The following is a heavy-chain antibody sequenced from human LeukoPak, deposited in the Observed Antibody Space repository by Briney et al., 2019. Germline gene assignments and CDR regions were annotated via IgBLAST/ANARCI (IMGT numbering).Heavy chain of an antibody. CDR2: VFPADSDT. Sequence: GESLKISCNASGYWFPNYWIAWVRHMRGKDLEWMGIVFPADSDTRYSPSFQGQVTISADKSIRTAYLQWSSLKASDTAMYYCARLSPGDWGVAYVDYWGQGSLVSVSS. CDR3: ARLSPGDWGVAYVDY. CDR1: GYWFPNYW. V-gene: IGHV5-51*01. D-gene: IGHD3-10*01. J-gene: IGHJ4*02.